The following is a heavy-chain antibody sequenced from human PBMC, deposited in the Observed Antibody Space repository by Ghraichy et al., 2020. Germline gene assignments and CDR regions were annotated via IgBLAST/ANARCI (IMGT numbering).Heavy chain of an antibody. V-gene: IGHV4-34*01. Sequence: SETLSLTCAVYGGSFSGYYWSWIRQPPGKGLEWIGEINHNGSTNYNPSLKSRVTISVDTSKNQFSLKLSSVTAADTAVYYCARYQGYSSGWLSGHYYGMDVWGQGTTVTVSS. D-gene: IGHD6-19*01. CDR3: ARYQGYSSGWLSGHYYGMDV. CDR1: GGSFSGYY. CDR2: INHNGST. J-gene: IGHJ6*02.